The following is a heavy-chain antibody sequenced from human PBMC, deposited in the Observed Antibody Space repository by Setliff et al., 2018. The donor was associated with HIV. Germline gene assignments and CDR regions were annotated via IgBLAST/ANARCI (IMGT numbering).Heavy chain of an antibody. CDR1: GYTFTHYA. D-gene: IGHD2-15*01. Sequence: ASVKVSCKASGYTFTHYAISWVRQAPGQGLEYLGWVSAYNGNTNYAQKVQGRITMTTDASTSTVDMELRSLTSDDTAVYYCARLASGGWPLEVFDIWGQGTMVTVSS. J-gene: IGHJ3*02. V-gene: IGHV1-18*01. CDR3: ARLASGGWPLEVFDI. CDR2: VSAYNGNT.